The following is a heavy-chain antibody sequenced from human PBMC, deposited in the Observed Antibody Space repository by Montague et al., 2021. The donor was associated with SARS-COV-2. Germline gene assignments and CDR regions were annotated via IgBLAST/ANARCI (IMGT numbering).Heavy chain of an antibody. CDR3: ARAPFIMIRGVLSGINHYSYYYMDV. Sequence: SETLSLTCAVYGGSFSGYYWTWIRRRPGKGLEWMGEINNSGSTSYSPYFRGRVTISVDTSKNQFAVKLTSLTAADTGVYYCARAPFIMIRGVLSGINHYSYYYMDVWDTGTTVTVSS. J-gene: IGHJ6*03. V-gene: IGHV4-34*01. CDR2: INNSGST. D-gene: IGHD3-10*01. CDR1: GGSFSGYY.